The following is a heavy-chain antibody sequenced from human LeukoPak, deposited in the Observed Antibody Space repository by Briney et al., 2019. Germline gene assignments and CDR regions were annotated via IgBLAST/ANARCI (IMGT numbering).Heavy chain of an antibody. CDR2: INHSGST. V-gene: IGHV4-34*01. D-gene: IGHD2-2*01. CDR1: GGSFSGYY. J-gene: IGHJ6*03. Sequence: PSETLSLTCAVYGGSFSGYYWSWIRQPPGKGLEWIGEINHSGSTNYNPSLKSRVTISVDTSKNQFSLKLSSVTAADTAVYYCARRVRYCSSTSCRDYYYYMDVWGKGTTVTISS. CDR3: ARRVRYCSSTSCRDYYYYMDV.